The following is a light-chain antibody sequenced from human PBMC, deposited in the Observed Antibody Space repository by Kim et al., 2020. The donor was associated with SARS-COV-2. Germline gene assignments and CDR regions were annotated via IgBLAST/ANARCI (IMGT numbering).Light chain of an antibody. V-gene: IGKV1-39*01. CDR1: QSIRSY. CDR3: QQSYSALLWT. Sequence: SLGDRVTITCRASQSIRSYLNWYQQKSGKAPKLLIYDASTLQSGVPSRFSGSGSGTDFTLTISSLQPEDFATYYCQQSYSALLWTFGQGTKVDIK. CDR2: DAS. J-gene: IGKJ1*01.